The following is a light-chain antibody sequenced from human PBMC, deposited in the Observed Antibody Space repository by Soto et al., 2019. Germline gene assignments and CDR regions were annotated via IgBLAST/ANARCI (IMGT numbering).Light chain of an antibody. CDR1: QSISSY. CDR2: AAS. J-gene: IGKJ5*01. CDR3: QQSYSTPLIT. Sequence: IQMTQSPSSLSASVGDRVTITCRASQSISSYLNWYQQKPGKAPKLLIYAASSLQSGVPSRFSGSGSGTDFTLTISSLQPEDFATYYCQQSYSTPLITFGQGTRLDIK. V-gene: IGKV1-39*01.